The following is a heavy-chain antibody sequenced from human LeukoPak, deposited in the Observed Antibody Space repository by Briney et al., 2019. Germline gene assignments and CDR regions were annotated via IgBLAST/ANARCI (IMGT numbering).Heavy chain of an antibody. CDR2: INHSGST. CDR3: ARDQGARPLYYFDY. J-gene: IGHJ4*02. Sequence: PSETLSLTCAVYGGSFSGYYWSWIRQPPGKGLEWIGEINHSGSTNYNPSLKSRVTISVDTSKNQFSLKLSSVTAADTAVYYCARDQGARPLYYFDYWGQGALVTVSS. CDR1: GGSFSGYY. V-gene: IGHV4-34*01. D-gene: IGHD1-26*01.